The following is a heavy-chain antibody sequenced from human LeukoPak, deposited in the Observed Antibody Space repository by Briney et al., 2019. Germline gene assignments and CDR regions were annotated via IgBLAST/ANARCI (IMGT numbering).Heavy chain of an antibody. D-gene: IGHD3-22*01. J-gene: IGHJ3*02. Sequence: GGSLGLSCAASGFTFSSYGMHWVRQAPGKGLEWVAVIWYDGSNKYYADSVKGRFTISRDNSKNTLYLQMNSLRAEDTAVYYCARAYYYDGHDAFDIWGQGTMVTVSS. CDR2: IWYDGSNK. CDR1: GFTFSSYG. CDR3: ARAYYYDGHDAFDI. V-gene: IGHV3-33*01.